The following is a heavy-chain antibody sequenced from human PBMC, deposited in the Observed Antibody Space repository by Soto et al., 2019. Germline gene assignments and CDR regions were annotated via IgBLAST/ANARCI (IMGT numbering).Heavy chain of an antibody. J-gene: IGHJ5*02. CDR1: RLTFSRYA. CDR3: AKGMSGSYSCSWFDL. D-gene: IGHD1-26*01. Sequence: EVQLLESGGGLVQPGGSLRLSCAASRLTFSRYAMSWVRQAPGKGLEWVSAIGGSGDSTFYADSVKGRFTISRDNSKNTLYLQMNTLRAEDTAVYYCAKGMSGSYSCSWFDLWGQGTLVTVSS. CDR2: IGGSGDST. V-gene: IGHV3-23*01.